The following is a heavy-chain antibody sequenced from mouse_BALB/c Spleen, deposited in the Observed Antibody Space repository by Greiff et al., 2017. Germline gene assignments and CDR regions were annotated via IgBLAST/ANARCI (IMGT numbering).Heavy chain of an antibody. CDR2: IYPGDSDT. V-gene: IGHV1-87*01. J-gene: IGHJ3*01. CDR1: GYTFTSYW. D-gene: IGHD2-4*01. Sequence: QVQLQQSGAELARPGASVKLSCKASGYTFTSYWMQWVKQRPGQGLEWIGAIYPGDSDTRYTQKFKGKATLTADKSSSTAYMQLSSLASEDSAVYYCARDYDAGYWGQGTLVTVSA. CDR3: ARDYDAGY.